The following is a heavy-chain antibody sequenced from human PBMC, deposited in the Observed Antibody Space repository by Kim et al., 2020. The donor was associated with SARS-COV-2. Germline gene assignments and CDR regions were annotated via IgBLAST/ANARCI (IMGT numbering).Heavy chain of an antibody. CDR3: ARGGRYCSGGSCYSAEYFQH. Sequence: RFTISRDNSKNTLYLQMNSLRAEDTAVYYCARGGRYCSGGSCYSAEYFQHWGQGTLVTVSS. J-gene: IGHJ1*01. D-gene: IGHD2-15*01. V-gene: IGHV3-30*01.